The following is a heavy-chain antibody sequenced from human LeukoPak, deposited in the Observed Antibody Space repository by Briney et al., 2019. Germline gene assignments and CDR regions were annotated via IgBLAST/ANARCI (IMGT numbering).Heavy chain of an antibody. J-gene: IGHJ3*02. CDR3: ARVFRPSLTVFIIRGAFDI. D-gene: IGHD3-3*01. V-gene: IGHV3-30*03. Sequence: GGSLRLSCAASGFTFSNYGIHWVRQAPGKGLEWVAVISYDGSNKYYADSVKGRFTISRDNSKNTLYLQMNSLRTEDTAVYYCARVFRPSLTVFIIRGAFDIWGQGTMVTVSS. CDR1: GFTFSNYG. CDR2: ISYDGSNK.